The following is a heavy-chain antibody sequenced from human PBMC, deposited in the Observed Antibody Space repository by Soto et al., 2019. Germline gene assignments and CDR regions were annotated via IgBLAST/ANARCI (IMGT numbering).Heavy chain of an antibody. CDR3: ASSMDSSGYLEYYYYGMDV. Sequence: GASVKVSCKASGGTFSSYAISWVRQAPGQGLEWMGGIIPIFGTANYAQKFQGRVTITADKSTSTAYMELSSLRSEDTAVYYCASSMDSSGYLEYYYYGMDVWGQGTTVTVSS. J-gene: IGHJ6*02. V-gene: IGHV1-69*06. D-gene: IGHD3-22*01. CDR1: GGTFSSYA. CDR2: IIPIFGTA.